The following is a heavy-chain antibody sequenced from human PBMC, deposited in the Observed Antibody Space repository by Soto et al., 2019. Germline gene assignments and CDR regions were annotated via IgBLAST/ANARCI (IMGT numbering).Heavy chain of an antibody. CDR3: ARERRFLEWLFDLTSTNDLDY. J-gene: IGHJ4*02. V-gene: IGHV3-7*01. Sequence: PGGSLRLSCAASGFTFSSYWMSWVRQAPGKGLEWVANIKQDGSEKYYVDSVKGRFTISRDNAKNSLYLQMNSLRAEDTAVYYCARERRFLEWLFDLTSTNDLDYWGQGTLVTVSS. CDR2: IKQDGSEK. D-gene: IGHD3-3*01. CDR1: GFTFSSYW.